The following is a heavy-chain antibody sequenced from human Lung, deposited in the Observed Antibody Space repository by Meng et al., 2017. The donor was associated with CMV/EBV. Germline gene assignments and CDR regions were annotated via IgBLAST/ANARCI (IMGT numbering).Heavy chain of an antibody. V-gene: IGHV3-11*05. J-gene: IGHJ4*02. CDR1: GFTFSDYY. D-gene: IGHD2-8*01. CDR3: ARDFSLYRTSGVQ. Sequence: QVQLVGFGGGLVKPGGSLRLSCTXSGFTFSDYYMSWIRQAPGKGLEWVSYISPTTGYTEYADSVKGRFTISRDNAKNSLFLQMNSLRSEDTAVYYCARDFSLYRTSGVQRGQGTLVTVSS. CDR2: ISPTTGYT.